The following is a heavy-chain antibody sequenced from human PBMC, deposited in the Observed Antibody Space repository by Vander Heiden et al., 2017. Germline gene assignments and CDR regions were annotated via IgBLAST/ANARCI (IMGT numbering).Heavy chain of an antibody. CDR3: AKRVVARSGPFNWYFDL. V-gene: IGHV3-23*01. J-gene: IGHJ2*01. Sequence: EVHLLEAGGGLVQPGGSLRLSCAASAFIFSDYAMSWVRQAPGKGLEWVSTITYRGADTFYGDSLKGRCIISRDDSKNILYLQMNSLRVEDTALYYCAKRVVARSGPFNWYFDLWGRGTLVTVSS. D-gene: IGHD2-21*01. CDR2: ITYRGADT. CDR1: AFIFSDYA.